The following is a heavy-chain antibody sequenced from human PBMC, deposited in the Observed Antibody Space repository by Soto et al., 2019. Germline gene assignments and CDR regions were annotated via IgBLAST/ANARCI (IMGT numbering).Heavy chain of an antibody. J-gene: IGHJ4*02. CDR2: INHSGST. V-gene: IGHV4-34*01. CDR1: GGSFSGYY. D-gene: IGHD4-4*01. Sequence: SETLSLTCAVYGGSFSGYYWSWIRQPPGKGLEWIGEINHSGSTNYNPSLKSRVTISVDTSKNQFSLKLSSVTAADTAVYYCARGPTVTQSILTAKNDYWGQGTLVTVSS. CDR3: ARGPTVTQSILTAKNDY.